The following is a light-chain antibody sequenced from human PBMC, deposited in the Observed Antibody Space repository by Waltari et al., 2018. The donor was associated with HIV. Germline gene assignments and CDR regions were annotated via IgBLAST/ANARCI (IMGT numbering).Light chain of an antibody. CDR1: QTVTSNY. J-gene: IGKJ2*01. Sequence: EIVLAQSPRTLSLSPGERATLSFRSSQTVTSNYLAWYQVRPGQAPRLLIYGASIRATGVPDKVSGSGSGTDFTLTIGRLEPEDFAVYYCHQYGTSPRTFGQGSKVEIK. CDR2: GAS. V-gene: IGKV3-20*01. CDR3: HQYGTSPRT.